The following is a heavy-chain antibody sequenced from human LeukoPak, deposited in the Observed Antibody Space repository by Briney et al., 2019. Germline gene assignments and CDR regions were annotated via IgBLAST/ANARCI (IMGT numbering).Heavy chain of an antibody. CDR2: ISYDGSNK. Sequence: PGGSLRLSCAASGFTFSSYAMHWVRQAPGKGLEWVAVISYDGSNKYYADSVKGRFTISRDNSKNTLYLQMNSLRAEDTAVYYCARLSGYSYGGGYWGQGTLVTVSS. J-gene: IGHJ4*02. D-gene: IGHD5-18*01. V-gene: IGHV3-30*04. CDR1: GFTFSSYA. CDR3: ARLSGYSYGGGY.